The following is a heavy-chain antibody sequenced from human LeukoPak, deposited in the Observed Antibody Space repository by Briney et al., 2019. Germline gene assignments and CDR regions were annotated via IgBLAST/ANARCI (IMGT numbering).Heavy chain of an antibody. CDR3: ARAGRYYYDSSGYSYFDY. V-gene: IGHV1-69*13. CDR1: GGTFSSYA. Sequence: ASLKLSCKASGGTFSSYAISWVRQAPGQGLEWMGGIIPIFGTANYAQKFQGRVTITADESTSTAYMELSSLRSEDTAVYYCARAGRYYYDSSGYSYFDYWGQGTLVTASS. CDR2: IIPIFGTA. J-gene: IGHJ4*02. D-gene: IGHD3-22*01.